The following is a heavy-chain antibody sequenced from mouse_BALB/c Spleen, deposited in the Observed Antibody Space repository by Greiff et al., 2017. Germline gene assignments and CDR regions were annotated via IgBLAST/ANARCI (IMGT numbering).Heavy chain of an antibody. Sequence: VQLKESGAELVRSGASVKLSCTASGFNIKDYYMHWVKQRPEQGLEWIGWIDPENGDTEYAPKFQGKATMTADTSSNTAYLQLSSLTSEDTAVYCCYCGNYGFAYWGQGTLVTVSA. V-gene: IGHV14-4*02. CDR2: IDPENGDT. J-gene: IGHJ3*01. CDR1: GFNIKDYY. D-gene: IGHD2-1*01. CDR3: YCGNYGFAY.